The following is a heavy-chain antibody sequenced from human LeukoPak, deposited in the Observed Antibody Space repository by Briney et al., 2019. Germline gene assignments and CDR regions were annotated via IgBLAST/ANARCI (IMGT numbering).Heavy chain of an antibody. J-gene: IGHJ5*02. CDR1: GFTFSSYW. CDR2: IKQDGSEK. Sequence: GGSLRLSCAASGFTFSSYWMSWVRQAPGKGLEWVANIKQDGSEKYYVDSVKGRFTISRDNAKNSLYLQMNSLRAEDTAVYYCARDSYYCSSTSRVWFDPWGQGTLVTVSS. CDR3: ARDSYYCSSTSRVWFDP. D-gene: IGHD2-2*01. V-gene: IGHV3-7*01.